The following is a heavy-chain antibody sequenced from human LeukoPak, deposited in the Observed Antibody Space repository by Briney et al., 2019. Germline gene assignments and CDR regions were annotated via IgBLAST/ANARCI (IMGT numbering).Heavy chain of an antibody. CDR1: GGSISSSSYY. V-gene: IGHV4-39*01. CDR2: INHSGST. CDR3: ARHDVVATPLGY. D-gene: IGHD5-12*01. Sequence: SETLSLTCTVSGGSISSSSYYWGWIRQPPGKGLEWIGEINHSGSTNYNPSLKSRVTMSVDTSKNQFSLKLSSVTAADTAVYYCARHDVVATPLGYWGQGTLVTVSS. J-gene: IGHJ4*02.